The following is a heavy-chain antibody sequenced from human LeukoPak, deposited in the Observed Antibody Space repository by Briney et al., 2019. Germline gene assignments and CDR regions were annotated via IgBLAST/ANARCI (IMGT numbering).Heavy chain of an antibody. D-gene: IGHD3-10*01. CDR3: ARGYGSGSYGPPARFDP. Sequence: GRSLRLSCAASGFTFDDYAMHWVRQAPGKGLEWVSGISWNSGSIGYADSVKGRFTISRDNAKNSLYLQMNSLRAEDTAVYYCARGYGSGSYGPPARFDPWGQGTLVTVSS. V-gene: IGHV3-9*01. CDR2: ISWNSGSI. CDR1: GFTFDDYA. J-gene: IGHJ5*02.